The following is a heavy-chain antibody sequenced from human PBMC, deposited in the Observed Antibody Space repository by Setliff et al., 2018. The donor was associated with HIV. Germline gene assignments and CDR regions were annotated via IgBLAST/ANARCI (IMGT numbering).Heavy chain of an antibody. D-gene: IGHD2-21*01. V-gene: IGHV4-4*09. CDR1: DGSFSNYD. Sequence: SETLSLTCDASDGSFSNYDWTWIRQPPGKALQWIGYISSSGTTNYNPSLRSRVTISMETSNTRFSLWLRSATAADTATYFCARLGRAIDDGGSSLRLDFWGQGMLVTVSS. J-gene: IGHJ4*02. CDR3: ARLGRAIDDGGSSLRLDF. CDR2: ISSSGTT.